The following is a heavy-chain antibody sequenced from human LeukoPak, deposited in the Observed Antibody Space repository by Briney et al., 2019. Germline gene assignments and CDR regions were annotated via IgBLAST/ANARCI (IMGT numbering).Heavy chain of an antibody. D-gene: IGHD3-22*01. CDR3: ARASGFSYYFDY. J-gene: IGHJ4*02. CDR1: GFTFSSYA. V-gene: IGHV3-30-3*01. Sequence: GGSLRLSCAASGFTFSSYAMHWVRQAPGKGLEWVAVISYDGSNKYYADSVKGRFTISRDNSKNTLYLQMNSLRAGDTAVYYCARASGFSYYFDYWGQGTLVTVSS. CDR2: ISYDGSNK.